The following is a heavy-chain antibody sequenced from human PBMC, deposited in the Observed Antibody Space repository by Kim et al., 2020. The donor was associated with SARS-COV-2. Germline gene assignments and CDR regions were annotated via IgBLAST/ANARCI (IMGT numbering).Heavy chain of an antibody. CDR2: T. CDR3: ARERGGYYFDY. J-gene: IGHJ4*02. V-gene: IGHV3-64*01. Sequence: TNYANSVKGRFTISRDNSRNTLFLQMGDLRADDMAVYYCARERGGYYFDYWGQGILVTVSS. D-gene: IGHD3-16*01.